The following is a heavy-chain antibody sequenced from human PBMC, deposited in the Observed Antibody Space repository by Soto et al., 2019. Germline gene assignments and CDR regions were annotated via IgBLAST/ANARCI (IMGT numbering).Heavy chain of an antibody. J-gene: IGHJ4*02. CDR3: AKDWMWRATPLYVFDY. Sequence: PGGSLRLSSAASGFTFRNYAMHWVRQAQGKGLEWVAVISYDGSNKYYADSVKGRFSISRDDSQNTLYLQMNSLRDEDTAVYYCAKDWMWRATPLYVFDYWGQGALVTVSS. CDR2: ISYDGSNK. V-gene: IGHV3-30*18. D-gene: IGHD1-26*01. CDR1: GFTFRNYA.